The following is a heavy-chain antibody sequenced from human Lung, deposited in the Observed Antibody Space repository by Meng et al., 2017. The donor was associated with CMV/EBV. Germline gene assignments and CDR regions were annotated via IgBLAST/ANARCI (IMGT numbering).Heavy chain of an antibody. CDR1: GYSFSSYG. CDR2: ISAYNGNT. V-gene: IGHV1-18*01. CDR3: ARECYDFWSCFAPHGYYYYGMEV. Sequence: SXXVSXKASGYSFSSYGVNWVRRAPGQGLEWLGWISAYNGNTNYAQKFEGRVTMTTDTSTSTAYMELRSLRPDDTAVYYCARECYDFWSCFAPHGYYYYGMEVWGQGTXVTGSS. J-gene: IGHJ6*02. D-gene: IGHD3-3*01.